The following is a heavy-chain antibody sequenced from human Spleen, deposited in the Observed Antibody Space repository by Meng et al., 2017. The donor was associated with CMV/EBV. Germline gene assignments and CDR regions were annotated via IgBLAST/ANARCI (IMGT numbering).Heavy chain of an antibody. J-gene: IGHJ3*02. CDR2: IKQDGSEK. V-gene: IGHV3-7*01. D-gene: IGHD2-2*01. CDR3: ARVNRYCSSTSCRIDAFDI. CDR1: GFTFSSYW. Sequence: GGSLRLSCAASGFTFSSYWMSWVRQAPGKGLEWVANIKQDGSEKYYVDSVKGRFTISRDNAKNSLYLQMNSLRAEDTAVYYWARVNRYCSSTSCRIDAFDIWGQGTMVTVSS.